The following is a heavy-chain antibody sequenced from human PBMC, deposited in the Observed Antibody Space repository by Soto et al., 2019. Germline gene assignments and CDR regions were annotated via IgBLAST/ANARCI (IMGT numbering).Heavy chain of an antibody. CDR1: GFTFSSYA. D-gene: IGHD5-12*01. V-gene: IGHV3-23*01. CDR2: ISGSGGST. CDR3: AKDRGYSGPNDY. J-gene: IGHJ4*02. Sequence: GGSLRLSCAASGFTFSSYAMSWVRQAPGKGLEWVSAISGSGGSTYYADSVKGRFIISRYNSKNTLYLQMNSLRAEDTAVYYCAKDRGYSGPNDYWGQGTLVTVSS.